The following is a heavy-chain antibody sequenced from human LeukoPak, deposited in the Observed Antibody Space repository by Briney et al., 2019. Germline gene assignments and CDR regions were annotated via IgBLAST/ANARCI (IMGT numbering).Heavy chain of an antibody. J-gene: IGHJ4*02. D-gene: IGHD6-19*01. Sequence: ASMKVSCKPSGYSFTGYSIFWVRQAPGQRLEWMGWINPNSGVTHYPQKFQGRVTMTRDTSIRTAYMEVSSLRSDDTAVYYCARGQQWLEAFDYWGLGTLVTVSS. V-gene: IGHV1-2*02. CDR2: INPNSGVT. CDR1: GYSFTGYS. CDR3: ARGQQWLEAFDY.